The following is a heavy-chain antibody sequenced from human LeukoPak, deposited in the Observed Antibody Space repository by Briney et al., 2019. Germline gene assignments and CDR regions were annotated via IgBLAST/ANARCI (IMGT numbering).Heavy chain of an antibody. J-gene: IGHJ4*02. CDR3: ATLGSYFSVIDY. D-gene: IGHD1-26*01. Sequence: SQTLSLTCTVSGGSISSGGYYWSWIRQPPGKGLEWIGYIYYSGSTYYNPSLKSRVTISVDTSKNQFSLKLSSVTAADTAVYYCATLGSYFSVIDYWGQGTLVTVSS. V-gene: IGHV4-30-4*01. CDR1: GGSISSGGYY. CDR2: IYYSGST.